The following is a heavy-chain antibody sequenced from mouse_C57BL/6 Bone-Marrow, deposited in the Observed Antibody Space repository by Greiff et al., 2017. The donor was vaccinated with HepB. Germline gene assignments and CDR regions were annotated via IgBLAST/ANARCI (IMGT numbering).Heavy chain of an antibody. Sequence: QVQLKESGPELVKPGASVKISCKASGYAFSSSWMNWVKQRPGKGLEWIGRIYPGDGDTNYNGKFKGKATLTADKSSSTAYMQLSSLTSEDSAVYFCARYYYGEWFAYWGQGTLVTVSA. J-gene: IGHJ3*01. CDR1: GYAFSSSW. CDR3: ARYYYGEWFAY. CDR2: IYPGDGDT. V-gene: IGHV1-82*01. D-gene: IGHD1-1*01.